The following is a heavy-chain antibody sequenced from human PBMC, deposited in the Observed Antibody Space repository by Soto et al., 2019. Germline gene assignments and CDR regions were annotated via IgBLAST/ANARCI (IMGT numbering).Heavy chain of an antibody. D-gene: IGHD3-16*01. CDR2: INTDGSTT. Sequence: EVQLVESGGGLVQPGGSLRLSCAASGFTFSNYWMHWVRQAPGKGPVWVSRINTDGSTTNYAVSVKGRFTISRDNAKNTLYLQTNSLGAEDTAVYYCARDLGGYASHWGQGTLVTVSS. CDR1: GFTFSNYW. V-gene: IGHV3-74*01. J-gene: IGHJ4*02. CDR3: ARDLGGYASH.